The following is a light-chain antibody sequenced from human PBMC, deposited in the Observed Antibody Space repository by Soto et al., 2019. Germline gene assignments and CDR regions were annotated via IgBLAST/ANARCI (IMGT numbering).Light chain of an antibody. V-gene: IGKV1-39*01. Sequence: DIQMTQSPSSLSASVGDRVTITCRASQSINSYLNWYQQKPGKAPELLIYAASSLQSGVPSRFSGSSSGTDFTLTISILQPEDFATYYCQQTYSTFWTFGQGTKVEIK. CDR3: QQTYSTFWT. J-gene: IGKJ1*01. CDR1: QSINSY. CDR2: AAS.